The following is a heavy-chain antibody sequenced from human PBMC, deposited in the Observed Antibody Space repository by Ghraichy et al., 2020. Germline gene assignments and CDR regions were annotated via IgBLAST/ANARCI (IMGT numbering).Heavy chain of an antibody. J-gene: IGHJ2*01. D-gene: IGHD5-18*01. CDR2: IEYDGTEK. V-gene: IGHV3-30-3*01. Sequence: SCAASGFNFNTYSMHWVRQTPGKGLEWVATIEYDGTEKYYVDSVRGRFIISRDNSKNTLYLQMHSLRAEDTALYYCARPVNSYGYLSYNWYFDLWGRGTLVTVSS. CDR1: GFNFNTYS. CDR3: ARPVNSYGYLSYNWYFDL.